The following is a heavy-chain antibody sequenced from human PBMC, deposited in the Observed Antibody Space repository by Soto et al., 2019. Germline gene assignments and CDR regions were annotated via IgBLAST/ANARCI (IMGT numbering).Heavy chain of an antibody. J-gene: IGHJ3*02. D-gene: IGHD2-2*01. V-gene: IGHV3-74*03. Sequence: EVQLVESGGDLVRPGGSLRLSCAASGFTFSGHWMHWVRQVPGKGLEWVSRVNTDGGTSAYADSVKGRFTISRENGKKTLYLQMSGLGAEDAAGYYCAREAGYCSRTSCYRRAFDTWGQGTTVSVSS. CDR2: VNTDGGTS. CDR3: AREAGYCSRTSCYRRAFDT. CDR1: GFTFSGHW.